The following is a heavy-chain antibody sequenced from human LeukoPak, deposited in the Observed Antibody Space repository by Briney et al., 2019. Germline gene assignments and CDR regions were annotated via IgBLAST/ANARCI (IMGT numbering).Heavy chain of an antibody. CDR1: GYTFTSYY. CDR2: INPNSGGT. D-gene: IGHD3-22*01. J-gene: IGHJ4*02. Sequence: ASVKVSCKASGYTFTSYYMHWVRQAPGQGLEWMGRINPNSGGTNYAQKFRGRVTMTRDTSISTAYMELSRLRSDDTAVYYCARDPTYYYDSSGYYDYWGQGTLVTVSS. V-gene: IGHV1-2*06. CDR3: ARDPTYYYDSSGYYDY.